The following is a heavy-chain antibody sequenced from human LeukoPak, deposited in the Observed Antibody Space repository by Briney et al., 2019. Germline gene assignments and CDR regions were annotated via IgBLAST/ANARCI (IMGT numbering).Heavy chain of an antibody. CDR3: ARDLFGIAAAAPPPDV. J-gene: IGHJ6*04. D-gene: IGHD6-13*01. CDR2: ISSSSSYI. CDR1: GFTFSSYS. Sequence: GGSLRLSCAASGFTFSSYSMNWVRQAPGKGLEWVSSISSSSSYIYYADSVKGRFTISRDNAKNSLYLQMNSLRAEGTAVYYCARDLFGIAAAAPPPDVWGKGTTVTVSS. V-gene: IGHV3-21*01.